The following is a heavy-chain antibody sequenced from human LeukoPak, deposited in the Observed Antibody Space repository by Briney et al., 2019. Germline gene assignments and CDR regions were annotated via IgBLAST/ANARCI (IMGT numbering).Heavy chain of an antibody. D-gene: IGHD6-19*01. V-gene: IGHV4-61*01. J-gene: IGHJ4*02. CDR3: ARGQSAVAGRDY. CDR2: IYYSGTT. Sequence: PSETLSLTCTVSGGSVSSGSYYWSWIRQPPGKELEWIGYIYYSGTTNYNPSLNSRVTISVDTSKNQFSLKLSSVTATDTAVYYCARGQSAVAGRDYWGQGTLVTVSS. CDR1: GGSVSSGSYY.